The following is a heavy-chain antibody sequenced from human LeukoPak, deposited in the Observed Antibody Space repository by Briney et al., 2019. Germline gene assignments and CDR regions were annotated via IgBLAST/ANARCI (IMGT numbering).Heavy chain of an antibody. CDR1: GFTFNTFW. CDR3: ARVVSSGWYYFDY. J-gene: IGHJ4*02. V-gene: IGHV3-7*01. CDR2: IKEDGSEK. Sequence: GGSLRLSCVASGFTFNTFWMSWVRQAPGKGLEWVANIKEDGSEKYFVDSVKGRFTISRDNAKNSLYLQMNSLRAEDTAVYYCARVVSSGWYYFDYWGQGTLVTVSS. D-gene: IGHD6-19*01.